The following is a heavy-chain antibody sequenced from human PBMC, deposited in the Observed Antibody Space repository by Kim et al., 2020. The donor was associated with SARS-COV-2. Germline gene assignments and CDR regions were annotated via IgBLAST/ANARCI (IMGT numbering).Heavy chain of an antibody. Sequence: ADSVKGRFTISRDNSKNTLYLQMNSLRAEDTAVYYCARTRHLGRSGPFDYWGQGTLVTVSS. CDR3: ARTRHLGRSGPFDY. D-gene: IGHD1-26*01. V-gene: IGHV3-33*01. J-gene: IGHJ4*02.